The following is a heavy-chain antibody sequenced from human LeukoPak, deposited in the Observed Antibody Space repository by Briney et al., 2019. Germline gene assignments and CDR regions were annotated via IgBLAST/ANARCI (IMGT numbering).Heavy chain of an antibody. D-gene: IGHD3-10*01. Sequence: ASVKVSCKASGYTFTSYGISWVRQAPGQGLEWMGWIHPSTGNPTYAQGFTGRFVFSLDTSVSTAYLQISSLKAEDTAVYYCARGTMVRGVIGWRYYYYYMDVWGKGTTVTVSS. CDR1: GYTFTSYG. J-gene: IGHJ6*03. CDR2: IHPSTGNP. V-gene: IGHV7-4-1*02. CDR3: ARGTMVRGVIGWRYYYYYMDV.